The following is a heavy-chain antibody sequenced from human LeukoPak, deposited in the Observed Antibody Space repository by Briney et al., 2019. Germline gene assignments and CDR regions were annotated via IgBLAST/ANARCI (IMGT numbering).Heavy chain of an antibody. D-gene: IGHD6-6*01. Sequence: SETLSLTCTVSGGSISSYYWSWIRQPPGKGLEWIGYIYYSGSTNYNPSLKSRVTISVDTSKNQFSLKLSSVTAADTAVYYCARQGGSSSLVSATGLDYWGQGTLVTVSS. J-gene: IGHJ4*02. CDR2: IYYSGST. V-gene: IGHV4-59*08. CDR1: GGSISSYY. CDR3: ARQGGSSSLVSATGLDY.